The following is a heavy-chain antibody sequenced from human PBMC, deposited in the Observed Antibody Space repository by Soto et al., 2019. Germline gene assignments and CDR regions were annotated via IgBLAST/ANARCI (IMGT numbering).Heavy chain of an antibody. V-gene: IGHV4-39*01. CDR2: ISYSGST. CDR1: GGSISGSSYY. Sequence: SETLSLTCTVSGGSISGSSYYWGWIRQPPGKGLEWIGSISYSGSTYYNPSLKSRVTISVDTSKNQFSLKLSSVTAADTAVYYCARGEYQLLGGYYYYMDVWGKGTTVTVSS. D-gene: IGHD2-2*01. CDR3: ARGEYQLLGGYYYYMDV. J-gene: IGHJ6*03.